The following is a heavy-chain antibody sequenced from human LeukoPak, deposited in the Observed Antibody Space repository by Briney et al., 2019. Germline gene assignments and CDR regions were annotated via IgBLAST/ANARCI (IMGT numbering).Heavy chain of an antibody. CDR3: TRAITYFYGSVTYDWFDS. Sequence: GGSLRLSCAASGFTFHDFAMHWVRQAPGKGLEWVSLISWDGGLTYYADSMEGRFTISRDNAKNMVYLQMNSLRADDTAIYYCTRAITYFYGSVTYDWFDSWGQGTRVTVSS. D-gene: IGHD3-10*01. CDR1: GFTFHDFA. J-gene: IGHJ5*01. CDR2: ISWDGGLT. V-gene: IGHV3-43D*03.